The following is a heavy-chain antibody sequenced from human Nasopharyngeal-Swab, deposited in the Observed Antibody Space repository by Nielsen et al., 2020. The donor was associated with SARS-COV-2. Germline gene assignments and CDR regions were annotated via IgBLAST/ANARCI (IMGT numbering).Heavy chain of an antibody. Sequence: VRQMPGKGLEWMGRIDPSDSYTNYSPSFQGHVTISADKSISTAYLQWSSLKASDTAMYYCARVTGTTGNYYYYYGMDVWGQRTTVTVSS. D-gene: IGHD1-20*01. CDR2: IDPSDSYT. CDR3: ARVTGTTGNYYYYYGMDV. V-gene: IGHV5-10-1*01. J-gene: IGHJ6*02.